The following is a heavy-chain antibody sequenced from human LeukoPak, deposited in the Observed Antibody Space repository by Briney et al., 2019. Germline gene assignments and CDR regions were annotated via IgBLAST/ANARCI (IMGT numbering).Heavy chain of an antibody. J-gene: IGHJ4*02. Sequence: ASVRVSCKASGYTFTCYWLHWVRQAPGQGLEWMGNINANTGHTNYAQKFQGRVTVTRDTSISTAYMELSSLTSDDTAVYYCARVETVGVWGYHYWGQGTLVTVSS. D-gene: IGHD2-8*02. V-gene: IGHV1-2*02. CDR3: ARVETVGVWGYHY. CDR2: INANTGHT. CDR1: GYTFTCYW.